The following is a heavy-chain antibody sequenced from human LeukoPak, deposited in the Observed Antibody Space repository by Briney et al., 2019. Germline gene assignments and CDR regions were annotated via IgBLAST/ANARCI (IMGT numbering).Heavy chain of an antibody. V-gene: IGHV4-59*01. CDR1: GGSIYSYY. CDR2: TYYSGNT. CDR3: ARDDRIAAAGGAFDI. D-gene: IGHD6-13*01. J-gene: IGHJ3*02. Sequence: SETLSLTSTVPGGSIYSYYWSWIRQPPGKGLEWIGYTYYSGNTNYNPSLKSRVTISVDTSKNQFPLKLRSVTAADTAVYYCARDDRIAAAGGAFDIWGQGTMVTVSS.